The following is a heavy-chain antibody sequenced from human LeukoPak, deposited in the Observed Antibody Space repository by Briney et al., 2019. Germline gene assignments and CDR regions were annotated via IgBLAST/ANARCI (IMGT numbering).Heavy chain of an antibody. CDR1: GGSISSHY. J-gene: IGHJ4*02. Sequence: PSETLSLTCTVSGGSISSHYWSWIRQPPGKGLEWIGYIHYSGSTNYNPSLKSRVTISVDTSKNQFSLKLSSVTAADTAVYYCARRRRGYSYGYFDYWGQGTLVTVSS. D-gene: IGHD5-18*01. CDR2: IHYSGST. CDR3: ARRRRGYSYGYFDY. V-gene: IGHV4-59*11.